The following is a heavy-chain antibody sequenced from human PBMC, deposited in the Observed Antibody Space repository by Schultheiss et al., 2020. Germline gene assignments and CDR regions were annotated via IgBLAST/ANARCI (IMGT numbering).Heavy chain of an antibody. Sequence: SETLSLTCTVSGGSISSYYWSWIRQPAGKGLEWIGSIYYSGSTYYNPSLKSRVTISVDTSKNQFSLKLSSVTAADTAVYYCASSSRTFWYYFDYWGQGTLVTVSS. V-gene: IGHV4-59*08. J-gene: IGHJ4*02. CDR2: IYYSGST. D-gene: IGHD6-13*01. CDR1: GGSISSYY. CDR3: ASSSRTFWYYFDY.